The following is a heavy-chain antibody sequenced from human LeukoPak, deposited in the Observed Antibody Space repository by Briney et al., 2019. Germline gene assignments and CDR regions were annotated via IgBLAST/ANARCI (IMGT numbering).Heavy chain of an antibody. D-gene: IGHD3-9*01. CDR2: ISAYNGNT. V-gene: IGHV1-18*01. CDR3: ARAFTFTGYYVLGY. J-gene: IGHJ4*02. Sequence: ASVKVSCKASGYTFTSYGISWVRQAPGQGLEWMGWISAYNGNTNYAQKLQGRVTMTTDTSTSTAYMELRSLRSDDTAVYYCARAFTFTGYYVLGYWGQGTLVTVSS. CDR1: GYTFTSYG.